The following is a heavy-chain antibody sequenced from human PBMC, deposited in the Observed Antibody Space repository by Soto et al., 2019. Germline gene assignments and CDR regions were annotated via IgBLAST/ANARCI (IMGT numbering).Heavy chain of an antibody. Sequence: SETLSLTCTVSNGSISSYYWSWIRQPPGKGLEWIGYVYYTGSTNYNPSLKSRATISVDTSKNQFSLKVTSLTAADTAVYYCASRDPGTSVDYWGQGTLVTVSS. J-gene: IGHJ4*02. CDR3: ASRDPGTSVDY. CDR2: VYYTGST. V-gene: IGHV4-59*08. CDR1: NGSISSYY. D-gene: IGHD1-7*01.